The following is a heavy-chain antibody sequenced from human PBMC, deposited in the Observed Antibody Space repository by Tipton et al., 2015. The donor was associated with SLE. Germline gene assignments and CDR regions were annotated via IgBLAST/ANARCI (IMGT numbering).Heavy chain of an antibody. CDR3: SGDFDY. CDR1: GFTFSSHG. Sequence: SLRLSCAASGFTFSSHGMHWVRQAPGRGLEWVAFIRPGGSEKYYADSVKGRFTISRDNSKNTLFLQMDYLRDEDTAVYYCSGDFDYWGQGGLVTVSS. J-gene: IGHJ4*02. CDR2: IRPGGSEK. V-gene: IGHV3-30*02.